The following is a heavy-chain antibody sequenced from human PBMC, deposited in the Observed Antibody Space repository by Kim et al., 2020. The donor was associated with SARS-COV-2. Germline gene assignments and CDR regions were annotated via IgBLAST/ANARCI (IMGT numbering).Heavy chain of an antibody. D-gene: IGHD3-16*01. CDR1: GFTFNMYG. V-gene: IGHV3-64D*09. CDR2: ISGNGDHI. Sequence: GGSLRLSCSASGFTFNMYGLHWVRQAPGRGLEVVSPISGNGDHIFYADSVKGRFTISRDNSKNTLYLQMSGLRLEDTALYYCVKGLGRDGASLGFNYWGQGTLVTVSS. J-gene: IGHJ4*02. CDR3: VKGLGRDGASLGFNY.